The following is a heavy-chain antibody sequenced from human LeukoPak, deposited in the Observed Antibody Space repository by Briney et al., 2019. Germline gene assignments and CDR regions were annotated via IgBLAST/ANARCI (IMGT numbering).Heavy chain of an antibody. CDR1: GYTFTSYG. D-gene: IGHD2-15*01. CDR3: ARAPIVVVVAANAFDI. V-gene: IGHV1-18*01. J-gene: IGHJ3*02. CDR2: ISAYNGNT. Sequence: ASVKVSCKASGYTFTSYGISWVRQAPGQGLEWMGWISAYNGNTNYAQKLQGRVTMTTDTSTSTAYTELRSLRSDDTAVYYCARAPIVVVVAANAFDIWGQGTMVTVSS.